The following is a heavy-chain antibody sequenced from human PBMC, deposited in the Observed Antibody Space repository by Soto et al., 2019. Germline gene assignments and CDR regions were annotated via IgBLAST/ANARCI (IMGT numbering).Heavy chain of an antibody. CDR1: GFTFSSYA. V-gene: IGHV3-23*01. D-gene: IGHD2-8*01. CDR3: AKDLLSSPVYPDY. CDR2: ISGSGGST. Sequence: PGGSLRLSCAASGFTFSSYAMSWVRQAPGKGLEWVSAISGSGGSTYYADSVKGRFTISRDNSKNTLYPQMNSLRAEDTAVYYCAKDLLSSPVYPDYWGQGTLVTVSS. J-gene: IGHJ4*02.